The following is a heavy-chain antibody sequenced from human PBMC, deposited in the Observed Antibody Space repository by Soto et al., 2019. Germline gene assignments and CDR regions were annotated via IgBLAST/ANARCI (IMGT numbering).Heavy chain of an antibody. Sequence: QVQLVQSGAEVKKPGSSVTVSCKDSGGTFGNSAICWGRQAPGQGLEWMGGIMPIFPTLDYAHKFQGRVTITADESTSTAYMDLTSRSSEDTAVYYCARDKARQQSGCNCYYGIDVWGQGTTVTVSS. CDR3: ARDKARQQSGCNCYYGIDV. D-gene: IGHD6-6*01. CDR1: GGTFGNSA. J-gene: IGHJ6*02. V-gene: IGHV1-69*01. CDR2: IMPIFPTL.